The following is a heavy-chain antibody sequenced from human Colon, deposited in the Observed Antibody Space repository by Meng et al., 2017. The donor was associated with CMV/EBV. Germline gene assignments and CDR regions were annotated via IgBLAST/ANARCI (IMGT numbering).Heavy chain of an antibody. CDR2: ITPHRGVT. CDR3: ARGDYGANNWLDS. Sequence: CHTSGYTFTHFHLLWVRHAPGQVLELVGRITPHRGVTMFAQKYQARVTMTRDTAISTAYLELSALRFNATAIYFCARGDYGANNWLDSWGQGTLVTVSS. J-gene: IGHJ5*01. D-gene: IGHD4-17*01. CDR1: GYTFTHFH. V-gene: IGHV1-2*06.